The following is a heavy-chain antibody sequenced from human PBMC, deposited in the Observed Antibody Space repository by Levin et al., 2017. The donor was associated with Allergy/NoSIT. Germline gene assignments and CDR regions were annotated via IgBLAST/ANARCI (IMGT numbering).Heavy chain of an antibody. J-gene: IGHJ6*03. CDR2: IYYSGST. V-gene: IGHV4-59*01. CDR1: GGSISSSY. Sequence: GSLRLSCTVSGGSISSSYWSWIRQSSGKGLEWIGYIYYSGSTNYTPSLKSRVTISVDTSKNQFSLKLSSVTAADTAVYYCARGPYYYYMDVWGKGTAVTVSS. CDR3: ARGPYYYYMDV.